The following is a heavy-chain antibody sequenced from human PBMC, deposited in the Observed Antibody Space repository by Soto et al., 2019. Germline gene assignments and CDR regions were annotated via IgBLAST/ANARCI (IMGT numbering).Heavy chain of an antibody. CDR2: FDPEDGET. D-gene: IGHD1-1*01. CDR3: ARYSEAGTTTTYFDY. V-gene: IGHV1-24*01. J-gene: IGHJ4*02. Sequence: ASVKVSCKVSGYTLTELSMHWVRQAPGKGLEWMGGFDPEDGETIYAQKFQGRVTMTEDTSTDTAYMELSSLRSEDTAVYYCARYSEAGTTTTYFDYWGQGTLVTAPQ. CDR1: GYTLTELS.